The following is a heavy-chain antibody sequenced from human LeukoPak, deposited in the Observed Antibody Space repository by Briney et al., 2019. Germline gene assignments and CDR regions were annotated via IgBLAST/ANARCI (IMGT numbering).Heavy chain of an antibody. V-gene: IGHV5-51*01. J-gene: IGHJ5*02. D-gene: IGHD3-10*01. CDR2: IYPGDSDT. CDR1: GYSFTSYW. CDR3: ASRGIDSGSKHYNWFDP. Sequence: ESLKISCKGSGYSFTSYWIGWVRQMPGKGLEWMGIIYPGDSDTRYSPSFQGQVTISADKSISTAYLQWSSLKASDTAMYYCASRGIDSGSKHYNWFDPWGQGTLVTVSS.